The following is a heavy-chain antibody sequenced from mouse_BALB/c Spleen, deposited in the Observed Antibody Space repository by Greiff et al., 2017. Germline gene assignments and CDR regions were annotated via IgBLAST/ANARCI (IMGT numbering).Heavy chain of an antibody. CDR3: ARRDSSGPAWFAY. Sequence: EVHLVESGPGLVKPSQSLSLTCTVTGYSITSDYAWNWIRQFPGNKLEWMGYISYSGSTSYNPSLKSRISITRDTSKNQFFLQLNSVTTEDTATYYCARRDSSGPAWFAYWGQGTLVTVSA. CDR2: ISYSGST. J-gene: IGHJ3*01. V-gene: IGHV3-2*02. D-gene: IGHD3-2*01. CDR1: GYSITSDYA.